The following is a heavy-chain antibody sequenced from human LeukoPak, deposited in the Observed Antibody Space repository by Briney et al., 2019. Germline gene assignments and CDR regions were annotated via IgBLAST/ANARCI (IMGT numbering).Heavy chain of an antibody. J-gene: IGHJ4*02. D-gene: IGHD3-22*01. Sequence: PGGSLRLSCAVSGITLSNYGMSWVRQAPGKGLEWVAGISDSGGSMSYAGSVKGRFTISRDNPKNTLYLQMNSLRAEDTAVYFCAKRGVVIRVILVGFHKAAYYFDSWGQGALVTVSS. V-gene: IGHV3-23*01. CDR2: ISDSGGSM. CDR1: GITLSNYG. CDR3: AKRGVVIRVILVGFHKAAYYFDS.